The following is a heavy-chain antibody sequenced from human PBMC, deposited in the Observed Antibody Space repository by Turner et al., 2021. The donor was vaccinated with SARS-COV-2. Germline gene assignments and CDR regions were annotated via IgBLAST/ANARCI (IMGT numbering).Heavy chain of an antibody. D-gene: IGHD2-15*01. J-gene: IGHJ4*02. Sequence: EVQLFDSGGGLVQPGVSLILSCAASGCTFSSYAMSWVRQAPGKGLEWVSAISGSGGSTYYADSVKGRFTISRDNSKNTLYLQMNSLRAEDTAVYYCAKDLGGYFYYWGQGTLVTVSS. CDR2: ISGSGGST. V-gene: IGHV3-23*01. CDR1: GCTFSSYA. CDR3: AKDLGGYFYY.